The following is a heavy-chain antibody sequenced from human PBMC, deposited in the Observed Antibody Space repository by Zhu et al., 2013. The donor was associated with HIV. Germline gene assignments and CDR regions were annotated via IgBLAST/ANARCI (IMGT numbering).Heavy chain of an antibody. CDR3: AGDRYGSGNYNRY. CDR1: GYTFTTYA. V-gene: IGHV1-3*01. Sequence: QVQLVQSGAEVKKPGASVKVSCKASGYTFTTYAIHWVRQAPGQGFEWMGWINAGSGNTESSQRFQGRVTITRDTFASTAYMELRSLRSEDTAIYFCAGDRYGSGNYNRYWGQGTLVTVSS. J-gene: IGHJ4*02. CDR2: INAGSGNT. D-gene: IGHD3-10*01.